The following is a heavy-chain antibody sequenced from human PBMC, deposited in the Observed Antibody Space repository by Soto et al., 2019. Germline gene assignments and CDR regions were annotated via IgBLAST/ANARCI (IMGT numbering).Heavy chain of an antibody. CDR1: GGSISSYY. D-gene: IGHD1-26*01. V-gene: IGHV4-59*01. CDR2: IFYSGST. CDR3: ARASGSSYWFDP. J-gene: IGHJ5*02. Sequence: SETLSLTCTVSGGSISSYYWSWIRQPPGKGLEWIGFIFYSGSTSYNPSLKSRVTISIDTSEYQFSLKLNSVTAADTAVYYCARASGSSYWFDPWGQGTLVTVSS.